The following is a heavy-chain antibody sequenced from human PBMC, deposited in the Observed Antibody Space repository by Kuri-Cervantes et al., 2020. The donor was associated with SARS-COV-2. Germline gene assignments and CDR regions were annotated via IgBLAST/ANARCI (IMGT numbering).Heavy chain of an antibody. CDR3: ARDRVGVLDS. J-gene: IGHJ4*02. CDR1: GFTVSSNY. D-gene: IGHD2-21*01. V-gene: IGHV3-30*03. CDR2: ISDDGQNQ. Sequence: GESLKISCAASGFTVSSNYMHWVRQAPGKGLEWVAIISDDGQNQDFADSVKGRFTISRDNSKNTLCLNMSSLRAEDTAMYYCARDRVGVLDSWGQGTLVTVSS.